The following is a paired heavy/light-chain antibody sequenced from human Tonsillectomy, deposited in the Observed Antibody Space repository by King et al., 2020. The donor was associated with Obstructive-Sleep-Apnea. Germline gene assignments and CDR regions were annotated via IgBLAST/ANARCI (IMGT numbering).Heavy chain of an antibody. CDR1: GFSFRSYG. J-gene: IGHJ6*02. Sequence: QEHLVESGGGVVQPGKSLRLSCAVSGFSFRSYGMHWVRQAPGKGLEWVAFIRSDASKKYYAESLQGRFTISRDNSKNTLYLQMTSLRVEDTAVYYCAKDDLDISADYHYGMDVWGQGTTVTVSS. D-gene: IGHD6-25*01. V-gene: IGHV3-30*02. CDR3: AKDDLDISADYHYGMDV. CDR2: IRSDASKK.
Light chain of an antibody. J-gene: IGLJ3*02. Sequence: QSVLTQPPSVSGAPGQRVTISCTGSNSNIGAGYDVHWYQQLPGTAPKLLIYVNINRPSGVPDRFSGSKSGTSASLAITGLQPEDEADYYCQSFDTSLSGSVVFGGGTKLTVL. V-gene: IGLV1-40*01. CDR2: VNI. CDR1: NSNIGAGYD. CDR3: QSFDTSLSGSVV.